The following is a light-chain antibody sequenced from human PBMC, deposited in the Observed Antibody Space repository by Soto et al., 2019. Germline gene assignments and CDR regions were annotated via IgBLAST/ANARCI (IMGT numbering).Light chain of an antibody. CDR1: SSDVGAYNY. CDR2: DVT. J-gene: IGLJ1*01. V-gene: IGLV2-14*01. CDR3: TSYKSTSTYV. Sequence: QSVLSQPASVSGPPGQSITISCTGTSSDVGAYNYVSWYQHHPGKAPRLVIYDVTNRPSGISDRFSGSKSGNTASLTISGLLAEDEAHYYCTSYKSTSTYVFGTGTKVTVL.